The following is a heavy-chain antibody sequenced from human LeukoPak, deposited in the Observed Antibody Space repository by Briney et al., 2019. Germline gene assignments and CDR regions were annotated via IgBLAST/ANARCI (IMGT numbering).Heavy chain of an antibody. CDR1: SYSISSGYY. V-gene: IGHV4-38-2*02. J-gene: IGHJ5*01. Sequence: SETLSLTCTVSSYSISSGYYWGWIRQPPGKGLEWIGSIYHSGSTYYNPSLKSRVTISVDTSKNQFSLKLSSVTAADTSVYFCARGLSAAYDYNWFDSWGQGTLVTVSS. CDR2: IYHSGST. CDR3: ARGLSAAYDYNWFDS. D-gene: IGHD5-12*01.